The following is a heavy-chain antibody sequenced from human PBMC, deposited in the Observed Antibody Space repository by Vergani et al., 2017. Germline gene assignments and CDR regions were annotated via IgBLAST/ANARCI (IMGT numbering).Heavy chain of an antibody. CDR2: RRGNRGRR. Sequence: EVQLVESGGGLVQPGRSRRREWADAGCRGDDEAMHWGRKATGKGREGGSGRRGNRGRRGYAEAVKGRLTISRDKAKNSLYLQMNRLRAEDTALYYCARGVPDRAYSSGWYPIRGWFDPWGRGTLVTVSS. CDR3: ARGVPDRAYSSGWYPIRGWFDP. D-gene: IGHD6-19*01. V-gene: IGHV3-9*01. CDR1: GCRGDDEA. J-gene: IGHJ5*02.